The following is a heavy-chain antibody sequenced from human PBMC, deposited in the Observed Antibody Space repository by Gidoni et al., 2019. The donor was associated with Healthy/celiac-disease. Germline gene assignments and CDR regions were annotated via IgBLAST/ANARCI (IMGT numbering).Heavy chain of an antibody. CDR2: IYTSGST. J-gene: IGHJ5*02. V-gene: IGHV4-4*07. Sequence: GLVKPSETLSLTCTVSGGSISSYYWSWIRQPAGKGLEWIGRIYTSGSTNYNPSLKSRVTMSVDTSKNQFSLKLSSVTAADTAVYYCARDYYDSSGYYYGNWFDPWGQGTLVTVSS. D-gene: IGHD3-22*01. CDR3: ARDYYDSSGYYYGNWFDP. CDR1: GGSISSYY.